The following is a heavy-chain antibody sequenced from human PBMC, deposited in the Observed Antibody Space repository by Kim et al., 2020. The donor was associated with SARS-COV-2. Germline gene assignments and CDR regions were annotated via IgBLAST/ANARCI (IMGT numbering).Heavy chain of an antibody. D-gene: IGHD3-22*01. J-gene: IGHJ4*02. V-gene: IGHV3-23*01. CDR3: ARKDYDTDNFDY. CDR1: GFTFSSYA. Sequence: GGSLRLSCAASGFTFSSYAMSWVRQAPGKGLEWVSTISGSGGSTFYADSVKGRFTISRDNSKNTLYLQVNSLRAEDTAVYFCARKDYDTDNFDYWGQGTLGTVSS. CDR2: ISGSGGST.